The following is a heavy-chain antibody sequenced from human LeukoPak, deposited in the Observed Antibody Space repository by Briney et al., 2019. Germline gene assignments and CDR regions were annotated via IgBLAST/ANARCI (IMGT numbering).Heavy chain of an antibody. D-gene: IGHD5-18*01. CDR2: ISAYNGNT. CDR1: GYTSTSYG. Sequence: EASVKVSCKASGYTSTSYGISWVRQAPGQGLERMGWISAYNGNTNYAQKLQGRVTMTTDTSTSTAYMELRSLRSDDTAVYYCARDCRGYSYGCDDAFDIWGQGTMVTVSS. V-gene: IGHV1-18*04. J-gene: IGHJ3*02. CDR3: ARDCRGYSYGCDDAFDI.